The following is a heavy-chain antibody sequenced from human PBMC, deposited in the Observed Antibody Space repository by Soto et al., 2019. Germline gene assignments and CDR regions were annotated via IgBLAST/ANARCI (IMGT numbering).Heavy chain of an antibody. V-gene: IGHV3-48*03. Sequence: GGSLRLSCAAPGFAFSTYEMDWVRQAPGKGLEWVAYISSSAGTIYYTDSVKGRFTISRDNVKNLLYLEMNSLRAEDTAVYYCAKEKSVMNSGYDAFDIWGQGTMVTVSS. J-gene: IGHJ3*02. D-gene: IGHD5-12*01. CDR2: ISSSAGTI. CDR1: GFAFSTYE. CDR3: AKEKSVMNSGYDAFDI.